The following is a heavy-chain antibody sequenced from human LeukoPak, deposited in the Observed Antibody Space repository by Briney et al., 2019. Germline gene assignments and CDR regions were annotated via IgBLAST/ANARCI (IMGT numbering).Heavy chain of an antibody. J-gene: IGHJ5*02. CDR3: AREMSTTTVTTGGFDP. V-gene: IGHV1-18*01. CDR1: GYTFTSYG. CDR2: ISAYNGNT. Sequence: GASVKVSCKASGYTFTSYGISWVRQAPGQGLEWMGWISAYNGNTNYAQKLQGRVTMTTDTSTSTAYMELRSLRSDDTAVYYCAREMSTTTVTTGGFDPWGQGTLVTVSS. D-gene: IGHD4-17*01.